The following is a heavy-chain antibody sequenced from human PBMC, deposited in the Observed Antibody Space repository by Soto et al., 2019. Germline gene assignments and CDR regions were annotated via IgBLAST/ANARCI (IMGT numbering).Heavy chain of an antibody. V-gene: IGHV1-18*01. J-gene: IGHJ4*02. CDR3: ARRSYCSGGSCYRGAHNTPYYFDY. CDR1: AYTFTNYG. D-gene: IGHD2-15*01. Sequence: ASVKVSCKASAYTFTNYGISWVRQAPGQGLEWMGWISAYNGNINYAQKFRGRVTMTTDTSTSSAYLEVRSLRSDDTAVYYCARRSYCSGGSCYRGAHNTPYYFDYWGQGTLVTVSS. CDR2: ISAYNGNI.